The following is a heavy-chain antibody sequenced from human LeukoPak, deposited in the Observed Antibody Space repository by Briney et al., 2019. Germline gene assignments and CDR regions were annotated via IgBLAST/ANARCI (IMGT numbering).Heavy chain of an antibody. D-gene: IGHD6-13*01. CDR2: MNPNSGNT. V-gene: IGHV1-8*01. J-gene: IGHJ6*02. CDR3: ARGKAAGTSYYYYGMDV. CDR1: GYTFTSYD. Sequence: ASVTVSCKASGYTFTSYDINWVRQATGQGLEWMGWMNPNSGNTGYAQKFQGRVTMTRNTSISTAYMELSSLRSEDTAVHYCARGKAAGTSYYYYGMDVWGQGTTVTVSS.